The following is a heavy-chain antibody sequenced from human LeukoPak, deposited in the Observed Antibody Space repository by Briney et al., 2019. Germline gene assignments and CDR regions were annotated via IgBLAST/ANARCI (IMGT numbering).Heavy chain of an antibody. V-gene: IGHV7-4-1*02. CDR3: ARAYQRLGELSLPDY. D-gene: IGHD3-16*02. CDR2: IHPSTGNP. CDR1: GYTFTNYY. J-gene: IGHJ4*02. Sequence: ASVKVSCKASGYTFTNYYIHWVRQAPGQGLEWMGWIHPSTGNPTYAQGFTGWFVFSLDTSVSTTYLQISSLKAEDTAVYYCARAYQRLGELSLPDYWGQGTLVTVSS.